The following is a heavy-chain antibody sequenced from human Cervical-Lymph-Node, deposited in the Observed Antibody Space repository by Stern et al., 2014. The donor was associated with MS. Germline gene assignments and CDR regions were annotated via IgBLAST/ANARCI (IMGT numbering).Heavy chain of an antibody. Sequence: QLVQSGPEVKKPGTSVKVSCKASGFTFTSSAVQWVRQAPGQRLEWIGLIIGGSGNTNYAQKFQERVTITRDMSTSTAYMELISLRSEDTAVYYCAAEPMYYSDSVGAFDIWGQGTMVTVSS. D-gene: IGHD3-22*01. CDR3: AAEPMYYSDSVGAFDI. V-gene: IGHV1-58*01. J-gene: IGHJ3*02. CDR1: GFTFTSSA. CDR2: IIGGSGNT.